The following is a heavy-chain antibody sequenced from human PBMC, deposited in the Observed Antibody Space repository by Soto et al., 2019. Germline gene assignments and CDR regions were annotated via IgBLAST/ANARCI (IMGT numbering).Heavy chain of an antibody. D-gene: IGHD1-26*01. J-gene: IGHJ6*02. CDR2: IKSKTDGGTT. CDR3: TTHDTEMGAPPVRYYYYGMDV. CDR1: GFTFSNAW. V-gene: IGHV3-15*07. Sequence: GESLKISCAASGFTFSNAWMNWVRQAPGKGLEWVGRIKSKTDGGTTDYAAPVKGRFTISRDDSKNTLYLQMNSLKTEDTAVYYCTTHDTEMGAPPVRYYYYGMDVWGQGTTVTVSS.